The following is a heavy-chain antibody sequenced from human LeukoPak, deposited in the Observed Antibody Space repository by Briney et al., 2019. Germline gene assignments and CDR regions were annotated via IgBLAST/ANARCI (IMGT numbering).Heavy chain of an antibody. D-gene: IGHD7-27*01. CDR3: ARAGWGSVDY. CDR1: GGSISGYY. Sequence: ETLSLACTVSGGSISGYYWSWIRQSPGKGLEWIGYIFQSGSDTYNPSLRSRVSISVDVSKNQFSLELRSVTAADTAVYYCARAGWGSVDYWGQGTLVTV. CDR2: IFQSGSD. J-gene: IGHJ4*02. V-gene: IGHV4-59*01.